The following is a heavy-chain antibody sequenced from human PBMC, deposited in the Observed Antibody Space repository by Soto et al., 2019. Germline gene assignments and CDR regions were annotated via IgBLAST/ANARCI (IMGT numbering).Heavy chain of an antibody. J-gene: IGHJ4*02. CDR1: GFTFTNYW. CDR3: ARPALREHLDY. V-gene: IGHV3-7*01. Sequence: EVQIVESGGGLVQAGGSLRLSCVASGFTFTNYWMTWVRQAPGKGLEWVANIKQDGSEKQFVDSVKGRFTISRDNAKNSLYVQMNSLRAEDTAVYYCARPALREHLDYWGQGALVTVSS. D-gene: IGHD3-16*01. CDR2: IKQDGSEK.